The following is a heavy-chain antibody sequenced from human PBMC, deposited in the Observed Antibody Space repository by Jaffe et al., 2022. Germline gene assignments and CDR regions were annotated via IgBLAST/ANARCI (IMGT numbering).Heavy chain of an antibody. CDR3: ARQQSSSRGGRIVVVIMGGGRDDAFDI. J-gene: IGHJ3*02. D-gene: IGHD3-22*01. V-gene: IGHV4-34*01. CDR2: INHSGST. Sequence: QVQLQQWGAGLLKPSETLSLTCAVYGGSLSGYYWSWIRQPPGKGLEWIGEINHSGSTNYNPSLKSRVTISVDTSKNQFSLKLSSVTAADTAVYYCARQQSSSRGGRIVVVIMGGGRDDAFDIWGQGTMVTVSS. CDR1: GGSLSGYY.